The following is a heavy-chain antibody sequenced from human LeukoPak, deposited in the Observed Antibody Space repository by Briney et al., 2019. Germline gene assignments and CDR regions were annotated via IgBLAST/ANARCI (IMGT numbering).Heavy chain of an antibody. CDR2: ICHSGST. D-gene: IGHD3-9*01. CDR1: GGSISSGGYS. CDR3: ARYFDWEYYFDY. Sequence: PSQTLSLTCAVSGGSISSGGYSWSWIRQPPGKGLEWIGYICHSGSTYYNPSLKSRVTISVDRSKNQFSLRLSSVTAADTAVYYCARYFDWEYYFDYWGQGTLVTVSS. J-gene: IGHJ4*02. V-gene: IGHV4-30-2*01.